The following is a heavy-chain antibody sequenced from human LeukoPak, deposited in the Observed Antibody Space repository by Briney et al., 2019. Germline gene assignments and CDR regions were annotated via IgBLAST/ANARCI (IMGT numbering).Heavy chain of an antibody. CDR3: AREYSSSSGAFDI. Sequence: SETLSLTCTVSGGSISSHYWSWIRQPPGKGLEWIGYIYYSGSTNYNPSLKCRVTISVDTSKNQFSLKLSSVTAADTAVYYCAREYSSSSGAFDIWGQGTMVTVSS. CDR2: IYYSGST. J-gene: IGHJ3*02. D-gene: IGHD6-6*01. V-gene: IGHV4-59*11. CDR1: GGSISSHY.